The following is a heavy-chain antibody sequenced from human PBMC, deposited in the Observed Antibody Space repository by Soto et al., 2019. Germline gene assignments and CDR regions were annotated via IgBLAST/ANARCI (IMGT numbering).Heavy chain of an antibody. D-gene: IGHD3-22*01. V-gene: IGHV3-48*02. CDR3: ARVVVVIPPGYYYAMDV. J-gene: IGHJ6*02. CDR2: ITSSSDTI. Sequence: GGSLGLSCAASGFTFSSFHMNWVRQAPGRGLEWVAYITSSSDTIYYSDSVKGRFTISRDNGKNSLFLQMNSLRDEDTAVYYCARVVVVIPPGYYYAMDVWGQGTTVTV. CDR1: GFTFSSFH.